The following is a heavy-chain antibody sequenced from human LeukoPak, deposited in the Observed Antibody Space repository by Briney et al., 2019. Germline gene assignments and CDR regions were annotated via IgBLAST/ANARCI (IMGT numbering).Heavy chain of an antibody. CDR1: GGSISSGDYY. Sequence: SQTLSLSCTVSGGSISSGDYYWSWIRQPPGKGLEWIAYMYYSGSTYYNPSLKSRVTMSADTSKNQFSLKLSSVTAADTAVYYCARPYYYDSRIDPWGQGTLVTVSS. J-gene: IGHJ5*02. V-gene: IGHV4-30-4*01. CDR2: MYYSGST. CDR3: ARPYYYDSRIDP. D-gene: IGHD3-22*01.